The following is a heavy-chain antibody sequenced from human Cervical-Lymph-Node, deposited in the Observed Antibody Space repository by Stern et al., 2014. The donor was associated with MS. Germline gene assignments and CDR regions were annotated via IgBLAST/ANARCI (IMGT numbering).Heavy chain of an antibody. CDR2: ISYDGSSK. D-gene: IGHD2-15*01. V-gene: IGHV3-30-3*01. J-gene: IGHJ6*02. CDR1: RFSISDYA. CDR3: TREDCSGGSCRGMDV. Sequence: LVESGGDVVQPGRSLRLSCAASRFSISDYAMHWVRQAPGKGLEWVASISYDGSSKRYADSVKGRFTISRDNLKNTVYVQMNSLRAEDTAVYYCTREDCSGGSCRGMDVWGQGTTVTVSS.